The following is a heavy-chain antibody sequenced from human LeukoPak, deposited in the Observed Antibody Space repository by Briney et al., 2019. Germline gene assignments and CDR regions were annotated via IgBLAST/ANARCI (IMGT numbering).Heavy chain of an antibody. CDR3: ARDHSGLLDY. Sequence: GGSLRLSCAASGFTFSSFSMSWVRQAPGKGLEWVSIISCNGGGTYYADSVKGRFTISRDNSKNTLYLQMNSLRAEDTAVYYCARDHSGLLDYWGQGTLVTVSS. CDR2: ISCNGGGT. CDR1: GFTFSSFS. V-gene: IGHV3-23*01. J-gene: IGHJ4*02.